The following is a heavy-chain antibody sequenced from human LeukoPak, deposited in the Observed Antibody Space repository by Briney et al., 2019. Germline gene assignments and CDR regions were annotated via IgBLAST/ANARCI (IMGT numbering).Heavy chain of an antibody. D-gene: IGHD2-15*01. J-gene: IGHJ3*02. CDR2: IYHSGST. Sequence: SEALSLTCAVSGGSISSGGYSWSWIRQPPGKGLEWIGYIYHSGSTYYNPSLKSRVTISVDRSKNQFSLKLSSVTAADTAVYYCARGGRYCSGGSCYSDAFDIWGQGTMVTVSS. CDR3: ARGGRYCSGGSCYSDAFDI. V-gene: IGHV4-30-2*01. CDR1: GGSISSGGYS.